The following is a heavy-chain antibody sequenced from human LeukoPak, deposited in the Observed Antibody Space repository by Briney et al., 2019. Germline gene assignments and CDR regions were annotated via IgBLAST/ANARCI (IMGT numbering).Heavy chain of an antibody. J-gene: IGHJ3*02. CDR2: IYYSGST. CDR3: ARGGMVLRYFDWLGSLCAFDI. V-gene: IGHV4-38-2*02. D-gene: IGHD3-9*01. Sequence: SETLSLTCTVSGYSISSGYYWGWIRQPPGKGLEWIGSIYYSGSTYYNPSLKSRVTISVDTSKNQFSLKLSSVTAADTAVYYCARGGMVLRYFDWLGSLCAFDIWGQGTMVTVSS. CDR1: GYSISSGYY.